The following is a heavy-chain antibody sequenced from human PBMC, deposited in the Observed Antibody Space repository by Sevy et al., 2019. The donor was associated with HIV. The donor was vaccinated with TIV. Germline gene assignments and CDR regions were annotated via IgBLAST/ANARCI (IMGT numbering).Heavy chain of an antibody. Sequence: GGSLRLSCAASGFAISGSTVHWVRQASGKGLEWVGRIRSKAYNLATTYAASLKGRFTISRDDSKNTAYLQLNGLKTEDTAVYYCTGGAPYPMDVWGQGTTVTVSS. CDR2: IRSKAYNLAT. CDR1: GFAISGST. CDR3: TGGAPYPMDV. J-gene: IGHJ6*02. D-gene: IGHD3-10*01. V-gene: IGHV3-73*01.